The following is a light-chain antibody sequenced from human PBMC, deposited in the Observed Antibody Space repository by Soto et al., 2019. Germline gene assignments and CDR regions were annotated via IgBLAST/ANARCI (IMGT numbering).Light chain of an antibody. Sequence: DIQVTQSPSSLSASVGDRVTITCRASQSISKYVNWFQQNPGKAPKLLIYAASSLQSGVPSRFSGSGSGTDFTLTISSLQPEDFATYYCQQNNSYPITFGQGTRLEIK. CDR3: QQNNSYPIT. V-gene: IGKV1-39*01. CDR1: QSISKY. J-gene: IGKJ5*01. CDR2: AAS.